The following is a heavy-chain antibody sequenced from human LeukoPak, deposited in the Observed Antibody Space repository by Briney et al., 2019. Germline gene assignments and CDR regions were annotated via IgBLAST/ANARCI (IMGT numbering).Heavy chain of an antibody. CDR2: ISSNGNT. V-gene: IGHV3-64*01. Sequence: PGGSLRPSCAASGFTFSTYGMYWVRQAPGKGLEYVSSISSNGNTYYANSVKGRFTISRDNAKNSLYLQMNSLRAEDTAVYYCARARRDRSWYIDDCWGQGTLVTVSS. CDR3: ARARRDRSWYIDDC. CDR1: GFTFSTYG. D-gene: IGHD6-13*01. J-gene: IGHJ4*02.